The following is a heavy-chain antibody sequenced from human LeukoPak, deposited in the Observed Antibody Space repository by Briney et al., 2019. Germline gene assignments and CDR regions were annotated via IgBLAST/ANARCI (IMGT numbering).Heavy chain of an antibody. CDR3: ARSVVPAAPDGY. CDR2: INPNSGGT. V-gene: IGHV1-2*02. CDR1: GYTFTGYY. Sequence: ASVKVSCKASGYTFTGYYMHWVRQAPGQGLEWMGWINPNSGGTNYAQKFQGRVTMTRDTSISTAYMELSRLRSDDMAVYYCARSVVPAAPDGYWGQGTLVTVSS. D-gene: IGHD2-2*01. J-gene: IGHJ4*02.